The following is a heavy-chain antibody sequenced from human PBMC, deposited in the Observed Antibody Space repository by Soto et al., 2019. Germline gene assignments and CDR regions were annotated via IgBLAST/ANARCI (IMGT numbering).Heavy chain of an antibody. D-gene: IGHD1-26*01. CDR2: INAGNGNT. Sequence: QVQLVQSGAEVKKPGASVKVSCKASGYTCTSYAMHWVRQAPGQRLEWMGWINAGNGNTKYSQKFQGRVTITRDTSASTAYMELSSRSSEDTVVYYCARDVGATGDWGQGTLVTVSS. J-gene: IGHJ4*02. CDR3: ARDVGATGD. V-gene: IGHV1-3*01. CDR1: GYTCTSYA.